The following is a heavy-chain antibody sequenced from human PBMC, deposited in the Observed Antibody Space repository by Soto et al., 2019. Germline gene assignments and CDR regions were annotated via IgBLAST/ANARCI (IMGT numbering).Heavy chain of an antibody. Sequence: PLVETGGGLIQPGTSLTLSCAASGFSVSRHYMTWVRQAPGKGLEWVSFVYSGGATFYADSVKGRFILSRDDSQNTMYLQMNNLRAEDTAVYYCARVPGRLWGRGTLVTVAS. J-gene: IGHJ4*02. CDR3: ARVPGRL. V-gene: IGHV3-53*02. CDR1: GFSVSRHY. CDR2: VYSGGAT. D-gene: IGHD3-10*01.